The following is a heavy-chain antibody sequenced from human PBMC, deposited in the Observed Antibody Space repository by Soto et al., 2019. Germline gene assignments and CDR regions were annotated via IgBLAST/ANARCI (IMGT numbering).Heavy chain of an antibody. CDR3: ASLLGSATTFDY. V-gene: IGHV3-7*01. J-gene: IGHJ4*02. Sequence: GGSLRLSWVASGFTFSSYGMNWVRQTPGKGLEWVATIRPDGSARRYVDSVKGRFTVSRDNAKSSLYLQMDSLRVEDTAMYYCASLLGSATTFDYWGQGTLVTVSS. CDR2: IRPDGSAR. D-gene: IGHD1-1*01. CDR1: GFTFSSYG.